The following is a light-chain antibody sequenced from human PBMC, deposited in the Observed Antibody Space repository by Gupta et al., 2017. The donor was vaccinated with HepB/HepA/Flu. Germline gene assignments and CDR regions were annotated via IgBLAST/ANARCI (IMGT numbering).Light chain of an antibody. Sequence: QPVVTQPPSASGAPGQRITISCSGSTSNIGRYPVNWFQQLQGTAPKLLIYGHNQRPSGVPDRFSGSRSGTSASLAINGLQSEDDADYYCAAWDDGLTGYVFGPGTRVTVL. CDR2: GHN. CDR1: TSNIGRYP. V-gene: IGLV1-44*01. J-gene: IGLJ1*01. CDR3: AAWDDGLTGYV.